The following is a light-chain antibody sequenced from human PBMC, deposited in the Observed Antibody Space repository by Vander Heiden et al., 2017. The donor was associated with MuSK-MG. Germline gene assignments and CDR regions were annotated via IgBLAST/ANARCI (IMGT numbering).Light chain of an antibody. CDR3: LQSNSTPPIT. CDR1: QSISSY. Sequence: DIQMTQSPSSLSASVADRVTITCRASQSISSYLNWYQQKPGKAPKLLIYAASSLQSGVPSRFSGSGSGTDFTLTISSLQPEDFAAYYCLQSNSTPPITFGQGTQLEIK. J-gene: IGKJ5*01. V-gene: IGKV1-39*01. CDR2: AAS.